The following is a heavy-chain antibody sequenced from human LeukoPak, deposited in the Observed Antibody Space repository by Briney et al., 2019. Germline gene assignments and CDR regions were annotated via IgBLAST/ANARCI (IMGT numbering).Heavy chain of an antibody. CDR2: IKEDGSEN. Sequence: GGSLRLSCVASGFTFSDYWMSWVRQAPGKGLEWVANIKEDGSENYYVDSVRGRFTISRDNAKNSLYLQMNSLRAEDTAMYYCARVGSGSSSYGYYYMDVWGKGTTVTVSS. D-gene: IGHD6-6*01. V-gene: IGHV3-7*01. CDR3: ARVGSGSSSYGYYYMDV. J-gene: IGHJ6*03. CDR1: GFTFSDYW.